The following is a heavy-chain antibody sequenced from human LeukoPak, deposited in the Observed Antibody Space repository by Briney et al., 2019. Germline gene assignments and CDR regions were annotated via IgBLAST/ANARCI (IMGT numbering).Heavy chain of an antibody. CDR2: VYTSGST. D-gene: IGHD3-22*01. V-gene: IGHV4-4*07. CDR1: GGSISYYY. CDR3: AREKIGYYDGSGRGWFDP. J-gene: IGHJ5*02. Sequence: SETLSLTCTVSGGSISYYYWSWIRQPAGKGLEWIGRVYTSGSTNYNPSLKSRVTISVDTSKKQFSLKLSSVTAADTAVYYCAREKIGYYDGSGRGWFDPWGQGTLVTVSS.